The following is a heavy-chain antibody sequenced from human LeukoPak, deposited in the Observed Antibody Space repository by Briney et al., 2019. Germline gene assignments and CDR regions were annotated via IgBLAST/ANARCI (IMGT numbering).Heavy chain of an antibody. Sequence: GASVKVSCKASGYTFTGYYMHWVRQAPGQGLEWMGIINPSGGSTSYAQKFQGRVTMTRDTSTSTVYMELSSLRSEDTAVYYCASQRGPKRGIDEGWVQLWFQTPIGYWGQGTLVTVSS. D-gene: IGHD5-18*01. CDR1: GYTFTGYY. CDR2: INPSGGST. J-gene: IGHJ4*02. CDR3: ASQRGPKRGIDEGWVQLWFQTPIGY. V-gene: IGHV1-46*01.